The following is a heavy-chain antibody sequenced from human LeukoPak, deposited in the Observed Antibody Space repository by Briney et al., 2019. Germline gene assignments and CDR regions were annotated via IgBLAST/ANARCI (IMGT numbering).Heavy chain of an antibody. CDR3: AKDSPSPNFWSGPGAY. CDR2: ISGSGGST. J-gene: IGHJ4*02. V-gene: IGHV3-23*01. CDR1: GFTFSSYA. D-gene: IGHD3-3*01. Sequence: GGSLRLSCAASGFTFSSYAMSWVRQAPGKGLEWVSAISGSGGSTYYADSVKGRFTISRDNSKNTLYLQMNSLRAEDTAVYYRAKDSPSPNFWSGPGAYWGQGTLVTVSS.